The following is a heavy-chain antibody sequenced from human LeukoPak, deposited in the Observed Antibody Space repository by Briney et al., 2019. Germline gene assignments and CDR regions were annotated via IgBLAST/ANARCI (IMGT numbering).Heavy chain of an antibody. Sequence: SETLSLTCTVSGGSISSGDYYWSWIRQPPGKGLEWIGYIYYSGSTYYNPSLKSRVTISVDTSKNQFSLKLSSVTAADTAVYYCARVVVAGIFDYWGQGTLVTVSS. J-gene: IGHJ4*02. CDR3: ARVVVAGIFDY. CDR1: GGSISSGDYY. CDR2: IYYSGST. V-gene: IGHV4-30-4*01. D-gene: IGHD6-19*01.